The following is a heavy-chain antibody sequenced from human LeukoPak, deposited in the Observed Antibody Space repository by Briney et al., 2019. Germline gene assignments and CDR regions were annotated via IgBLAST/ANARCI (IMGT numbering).Heavy chain of an antibody. CDR2: ISSNGNYI. J-gene: IGHJ4*02. Sequence: GGSLRLSCAASGITFTSYTMTWVRQAPGKGLECISSISSNGNYISYADSVRGRFSISRDIARSTLFLQMNSLKVEDTAVYYCAREWSYSSGWSFQYYFDSWGQGTLVTVSS. D-gene: IGHD6-19*01. V-gene: IGHV3-21*01. CDR3: AREWSYSSGWSFQYYFDS. CDR1: GITFTSYT.